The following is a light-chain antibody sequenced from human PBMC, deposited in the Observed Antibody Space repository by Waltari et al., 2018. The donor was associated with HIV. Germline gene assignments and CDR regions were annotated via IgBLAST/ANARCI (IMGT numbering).Light chain of an antibody. CDR2: DLS. CDR1: SSDVGNYNY. J-gene: IGLJ1*01. V-gene: IGLV2-11*01. CDR3: CSDAGSYV. Sequence: QSALTQPRSVSGSPGPSVTISCTGTSSDVGNYNYVSWDQQHPGKGPKLMIYDLSKRPSGVPDRFSGSKSGNTASLTICGLQAEDEADYYCCSDAGSYVFGIGTEVTVL.